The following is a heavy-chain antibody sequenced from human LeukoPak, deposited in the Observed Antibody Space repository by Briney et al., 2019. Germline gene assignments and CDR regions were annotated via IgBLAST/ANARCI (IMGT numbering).Heavy chain of an antibody. CDR3: AREAVTIFGLVRTQTPKGPHRFDP. Sequence: ASVKVPCKVSGYTLTELSMHWVRQAPGQGLEWMGLINPSGGTTNCAQKFQGRVTMTRDMSTTTVYMHLSSLRSEDTAVYYCAREAVTIFGLVRTQTPKGPHRFDPWGQGTLVAVSS. J-gene: IGHJ5*02. CDR2: INPSGGTT. V-gene: IGHV1-46*01. D-gene: IGHD3-3*01. CDR1: GYTLTELS.